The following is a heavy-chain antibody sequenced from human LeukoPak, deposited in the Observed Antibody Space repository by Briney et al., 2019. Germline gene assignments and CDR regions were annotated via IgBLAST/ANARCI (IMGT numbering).Heavy chain of an antibody. CDR3: AISLGYCSSTSCYWDDY. Sequence: SETLSLICTVSGGSISSYYWSWIRQPAGKGLEWIGRIYTSGSTNYNPSLKSRVTMSVDTSKNQFSLKLSSVTAADTAVYYCAISLGYCSSTSCYWDDYWGQGTLVTVSS. CDR1: GGSISSYY. CDR2: IYTSGST. J-gene: IGHJ4*02. D-gene: IGHD2-2*01. V-gene: IGHV4-4*07.